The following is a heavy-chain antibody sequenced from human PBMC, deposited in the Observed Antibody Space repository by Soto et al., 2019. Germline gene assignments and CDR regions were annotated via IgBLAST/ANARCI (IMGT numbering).Heavy chain of an antibody. CDR2: IYYSGST. J-gene: IGHJ4*02. V-gene: IGHV4-39*01. D-gene: IGHD6-19*01. CDR1: GGSIRSSSYY. CDR3: ARHPGASVAGPHYFDY. Sequence: SETLSLACTVYGGSIRSSSYYWGWIRQPPGKGLEWIGRIYYSGSTYYNPSLKTRVTISVDTSKNQFSLQLSSVTAADTAVYYCARHPGASVAGPHYFDYWGQGTLVTVSS.